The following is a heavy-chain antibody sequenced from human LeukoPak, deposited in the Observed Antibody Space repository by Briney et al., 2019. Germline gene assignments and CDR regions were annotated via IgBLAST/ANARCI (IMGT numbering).Heavy chain of an antibody. CDR2: INPNSGGT. V-gene: IGHV1-2*02. CDR3: ARGSRYGSGSPGDY. D-gene: IGHD3-10*01. CDR1: GYSFTGYY. J-gene: IGHJ4*02. Sequence: ASVKVSCKASGYSFTGYYMHWVRQAPGQGLEWMGWINPNSGGTNYAQKFQGRVTMTRDTSISTAYMELSRLRSDDTAVYYCARGSRYGSGSPGDYWGQGTQVTVSS.